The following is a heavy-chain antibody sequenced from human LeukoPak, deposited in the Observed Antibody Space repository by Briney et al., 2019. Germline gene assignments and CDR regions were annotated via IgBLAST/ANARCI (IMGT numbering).Heavy chain of an antibody. CDR1: EFTFNSHA. Sequence: PGGSLRLSCAASEFTFNSHAVSWVRQAPGKGLEWVSAISGSGGTTYYTDSVKGRFTISRDNSKNTLYLQMNSLRAEDTAVYYCAKDRTVATRGVDYWGQGTLVTVSS. CDR2: ISGSGGTT. J-gene: IGHJ4*02. D-gene: IGHD5-12*01. V-gene: IGHV3-23*01. CDR3: AKDRTVATRGVDY.